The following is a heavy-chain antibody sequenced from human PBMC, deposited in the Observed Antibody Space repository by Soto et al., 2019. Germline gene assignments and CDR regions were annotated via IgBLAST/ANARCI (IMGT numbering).Heavy chain of an antibody. D-gene: IGHD6-13*01. CDR1: GFTFSSYA. Sequence: SLRLSCASSGFTFSSYAMSWVRQAPGKGLEWVSAISGSGGGTYYADSVKGRFTISRDNSKNTLYLQMNSLRAEDTAVYYCASIAAAGTSWFDPWGQGTLVTVSS. CDR2: ISGSGGGT. CDR3: ASIAAAGTSWFDP. J-gene: IGHJ5*02. V-gene: IGHV3-23*01.